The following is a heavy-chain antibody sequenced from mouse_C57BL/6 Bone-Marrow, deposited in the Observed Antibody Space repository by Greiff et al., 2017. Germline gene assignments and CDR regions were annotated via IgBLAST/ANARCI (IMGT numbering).Heavy chain of an antibody. CDR3: ARAPYYYCSSCYYAMDY. CDR1: GYTFTSYG. D-gene: IGHD1-1*01. Sequence: VQVVESGAELARPGASVKLSCKASGYTFTSYGISWVKQSTGQGLEWIGEIYPRSGNTYYNEKFTGKATLTADKSSSTAYMELRSLTSEDSAVYFCARAPYYYCSSCYYAMDYWGQGTSVTVSS. V-gene: IGHV1-81*01. CDR2: IYPRSGNT. J-gene: IGHJ4*01.